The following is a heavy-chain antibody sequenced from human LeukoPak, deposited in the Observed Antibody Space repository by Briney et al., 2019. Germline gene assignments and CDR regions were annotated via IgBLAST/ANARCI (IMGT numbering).Heavy chain of an antibody. D-gene: IGHD4-17*01. CDR1: GYTFTGYY. CDR3: ANNYGDYGPYYYYGMDV. CDR2: INPNSGGT. J-gene: IGHJ6*02. V-gene: IGHV1-2*02. Sequence: GPVKVSCKASGYTFTGYYMHWVRQAPGQGLEWMGWINPNSGGTNYAQKFQGRVTMTRDTSISTAYMELSRLRSDDTAVYYCANNYGDYGPYYYYGMDVWGQGTTVTVSS.